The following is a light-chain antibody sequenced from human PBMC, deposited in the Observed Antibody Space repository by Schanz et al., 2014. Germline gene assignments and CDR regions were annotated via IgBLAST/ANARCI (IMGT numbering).Light chain of an antibody. CDR1: SSNLGAGFD. CDR3: SSYAGSNNL. V-gene: IGLV1-40*01. Sequence: QSVLTQPPSVSGAPGQRVTISCTGSSSNLGAGFDVHWYQQLPGTAPKLLIYGNTNRPSGVPDRFSGSRSGTSASLAITGXXXEESAXYYCSSYAGSNNLIGGGTKLTVL. J-gene: IGLJ2*01. CDR2: GNT.